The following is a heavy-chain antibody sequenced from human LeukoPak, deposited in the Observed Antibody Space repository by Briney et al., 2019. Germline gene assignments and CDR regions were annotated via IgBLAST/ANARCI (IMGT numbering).Heavy chain of an antibody. J-gene: IGHJ3*02. Sequence: PSETLSLTXTVSGGSISSGSYYWSWIRQPAGKGLEWIGRIYTSGSTNYNPSLKSRVTISVDTSKNQFSLNLSSVTAADTAVYYCARFGPTAFDIWGQGTMVTVSS. V-gene: IGHV4-61*02. CDR1: GGSISSGSYY. CDR2: IYTSGST. D-gene: IGHD3-10*01. CDR3: ARFGPTAFDI.